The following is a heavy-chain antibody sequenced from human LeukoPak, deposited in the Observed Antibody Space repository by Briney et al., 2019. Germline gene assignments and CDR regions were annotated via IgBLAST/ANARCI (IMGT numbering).Heavy chain of an antibody. J-gene: IGHJ5*02. D-gene: IGHD1-20*01. CDR1: GFTFSSYA. CDR2: ISYDGSNK. V-gene: IGHV3-30-3*01. Sequence: GRSLRLSCAASGFTFSSYAMHWVRQAPGKGLEWVAVISYDGSNKYYADSVKGRFTISRDNSENTLYLQMNSLRAEDTAVYYCARGAFYNWNDGWFDPWGQGTLVTVSS. CDR3: ARGAFYNWNDGWFDP.